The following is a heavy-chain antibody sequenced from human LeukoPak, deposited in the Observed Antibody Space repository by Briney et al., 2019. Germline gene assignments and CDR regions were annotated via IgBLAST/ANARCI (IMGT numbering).Heavy chain of an antibody. CDR1: GFTFSTYS. CDR3: ARESSGYFY. D-gene: IGHD3-22*01. Sequence: GGSLRLSCAASGFTFSTYSMNWVRQAPGKGLEWVSSISSGSSFIYYADLVKGRFTISRDNARNSLFLQMNSLRAEDTAVYYCARESSGYFYWGQGTLVTVSS. CDR2: ISSGSSFI. V-gene: IGHV3-21*01. J-gene: IGHJ4*02.